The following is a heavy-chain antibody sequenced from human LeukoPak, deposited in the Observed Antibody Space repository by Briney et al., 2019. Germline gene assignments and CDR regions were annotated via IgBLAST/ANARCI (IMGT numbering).Heavy chain of an antibody. V-gene: IGHV3-30*03. CDR3: ARAQPNIVGAYHDAFDI. CDR1: GFTFSSYG. Sequence: GGSLRLSCAASGFTFSSYGMHWVRQAPGKGLEWVAVISYDGSNKYYADSVKGRFTISRDNSKNTLYLQMNSLRAEDTAVYYCARAQPNIVGAYHDAFDIWGQGTMVTVSS. D-gene: IGHD1-26*01. J-gene: IGHJ3*02. CDR2: ISYDGSNK.